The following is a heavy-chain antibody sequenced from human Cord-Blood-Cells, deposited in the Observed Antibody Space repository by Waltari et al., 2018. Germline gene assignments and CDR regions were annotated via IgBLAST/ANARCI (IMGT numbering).Heavy chain of an antibody. D-gene: IGHD6-6*01. CDR1: GFTFSSYA. CDR2: ISGSGGST. Sequence: EVQLLESGGGLVQPGGSLRLSCAASGFTFSSYAMSWVRQAPGKGRGWVPAISGSGGSTYYADSVKGRFTISRDNSKNTLYLKMNSLRAEDTAVYYCAKDLGGIAARSAFDIWGQGTMVTVSS. J-gene: IGHJ3*02. V-gene: IGHV3-23*01. CDR3: AKDLGGIAARSAFDI.